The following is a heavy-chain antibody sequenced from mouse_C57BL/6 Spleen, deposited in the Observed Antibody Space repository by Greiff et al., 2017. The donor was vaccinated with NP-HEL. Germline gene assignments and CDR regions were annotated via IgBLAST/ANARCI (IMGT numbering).Heavy chain of an antibody. CDR3: ARRDYDYLFAY. J-gene: IGHJ3*01. V-gene: IGHV1-69*01. CDR1: GYTFTSYW. Sequence: VQLVESGAELVMPGASVKLSCKASGYTFTSYWMHWVKQRPGQGLEWIGEIDPSDSYTNYNQKFKGKSTLTVDKSSSTAYMQLSSLTSEDSAVYYCARRDYDYLFAYWGQGTLVTVSA. D-gene: IGHD2-4*01. CDR2: IDPSDSYT.